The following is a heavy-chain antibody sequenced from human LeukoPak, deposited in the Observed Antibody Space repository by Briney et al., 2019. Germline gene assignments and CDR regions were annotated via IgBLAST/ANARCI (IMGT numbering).Heavy chain of an antibody. D-gene: IGHD6-13*01. V-gene: IGHV4-34*01. CDR1: GGSFSGYY. Sequence: PSETLSLACAVYGGSFSGYYWSWIRQPPGKGLEWIGEINHSGSTNYNPSLKSRVTISVDTSKNQFSLKLSSVTAADTAVYYCARYTGAAADAFDIWGQGTMVTVSS. CDR3: ARYTGAAADAFDI. J-gene: IGHJ3*02. CDR2: INHSGST.